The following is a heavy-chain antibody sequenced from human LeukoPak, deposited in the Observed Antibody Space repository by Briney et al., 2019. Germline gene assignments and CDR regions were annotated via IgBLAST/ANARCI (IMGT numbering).Heavy chain of an antibody. J-gene: IGHJ6*02. Sequence: GASVKVSCKASGYTFTGYYMRWVRQAPGQGLEWMGWINPNSGGTNYAQKFQGRVTMTRDTSISTAYMELSRLRSDDTAVYYCARARGIADYYYGMDVWGQGTTVTVSS. CDR3: ARARGIADYYYGMDV. D-gene: IGHD6-13*01. CDR1: GYTFTGYY. CDR2: INPNSGGT. V-gene: IGHV1-2*02.